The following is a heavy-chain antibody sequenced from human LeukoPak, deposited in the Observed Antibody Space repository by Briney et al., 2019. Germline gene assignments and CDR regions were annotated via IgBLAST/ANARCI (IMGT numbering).Heavy chain of an antibody. J-gene: IGHJ4*02. Sequence: GGSLRLSCAASGFTFSSYGMSWVRQAPGKGLEWVSAIGGRDGSTYYADSVKGRFTISRDNSKNTPYVQMNSLRAEDTAVYYCAKGHYYGSGSLDYWGQGTLVTVSS. CDR1: GFTFSSYG. D-gene: IGHD3-10*01. CDR3: AKGHYYGSGSLDY. CDR2: IGGRDGST. V-gene: IGHV3-23*01.